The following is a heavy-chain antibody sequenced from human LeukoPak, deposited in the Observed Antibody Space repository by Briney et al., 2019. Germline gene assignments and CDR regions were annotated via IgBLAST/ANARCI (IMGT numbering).Heavy chain of an antibody. J-gene: IGHJ4*02. D-gene: IGHD1-26*01. CDR2: ISSRGKYT. Sequence: AGGSLRLSCAASGFTFNVYTMNWVRQAPGKGLEWVSSISSRGKYTYYADSVKGRFAISRDNANNSLYLQMNSLRADDTSVYYCASAYSGRFQWGRGTLVTVSS. V-gene: IGHV3-21*01. CDR1: GFTFNVYT. CDR3: ASAYSGRFQ.